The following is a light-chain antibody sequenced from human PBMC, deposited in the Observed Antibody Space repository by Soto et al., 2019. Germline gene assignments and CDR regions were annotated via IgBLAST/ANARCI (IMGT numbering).Light chain of an antibody. V-gene: IGLV2-14*01. Sequence: QSVLTQPASVSGSPGQSITISCSGTSSDVGVYKYVSWYQQHPGKAPKLIIYDVSNRPSGVSIRFSGSKSGNTASLTISGLQAEDEADYYCSSYTTRSTVFGGGTKLTVL. CDR3: SSYTTRSTV. J-gene: IGLJ2*01. CDR1: SSDVGVYKY. CDR2: DVS.